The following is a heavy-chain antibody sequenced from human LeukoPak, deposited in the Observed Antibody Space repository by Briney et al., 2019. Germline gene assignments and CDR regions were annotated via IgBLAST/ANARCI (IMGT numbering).Heavy chain of an antibody. CDR2: IRFDGSNK. CDR3: ARDPLLWFGDLPHFDY. D-gene: IGHD3-10*01. V-gene: IGHV3-30*02. CDR1: GFTFSSYG. Sequence: GGSLRLSCAASGFTFSSYGMYWVRQAPGKGLEWVAFIRFDGSNKYYADSVKGRFTISRDNSKTTLYLQMNSLGAEDTAVYYCARDPLLWFGDLPHFDYWGQGTLVTVSS. J-gene: IGHJ4*02.